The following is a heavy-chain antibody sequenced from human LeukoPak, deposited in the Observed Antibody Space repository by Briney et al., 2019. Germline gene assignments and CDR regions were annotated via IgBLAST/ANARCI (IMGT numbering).Heavy chain of an antibody. CDR2: INPNIGAT. CDR3: ARDTGEMTTGYFDY. Sequence: ASVKVSCKASGYTFTGYFMHWVRQAPGQGLEWMGWINPNIGATKYARKFQGRVTMTRDTSISTAYMELSRLRSDDTAVYYCARDTGEMTTGYFDYWGQGTLVTVSS. CDR1: GYTFTGYF. D-gene: IGHD4-17*01. J-gene: IGHJ4*02. V-gene: IGHV1-2*02.